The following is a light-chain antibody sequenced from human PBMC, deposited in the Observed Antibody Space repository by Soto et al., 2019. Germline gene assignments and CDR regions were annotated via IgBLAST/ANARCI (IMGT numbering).Light chain of an antibody. CDR1: QNLGTLY. CDR3: QQYAGSPRT. CDR2: SAS. V-gene: IGKV3-20*01. J-gene: IGKJ1*01. Sequence: EIVLTRSPGTLSLSPLEIVTLSFMPSQNLGTLYLAWFQQKSGQAPRLLIYSASRRATGIPDRFTGSGSGTDFTLTINRVEPEDFAVYFCQQYAGSPRTFGQGTKVDIK.